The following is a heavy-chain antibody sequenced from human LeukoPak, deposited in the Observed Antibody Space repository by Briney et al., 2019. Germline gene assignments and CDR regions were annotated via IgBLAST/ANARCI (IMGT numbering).Heavy chain of an antibody. J-gene: IGHJ4*02. CDR2: INHSGST. V-gene: IGHV4-34*01. CDR3: ARTIMVRGVIISDY. Sequence: PSETQSLTCAVYGGSFSGYYWSWIRQPPGKGLEWIGEINHSGSTNYNPSLKSRVTISVDTSKNQFSLKLSSVTAADTAVYYCARTIMVRGVIISDYWGQGTLVTVSS. D-gene: IGHD3-10*01. CDR1: GGSFSGYY.